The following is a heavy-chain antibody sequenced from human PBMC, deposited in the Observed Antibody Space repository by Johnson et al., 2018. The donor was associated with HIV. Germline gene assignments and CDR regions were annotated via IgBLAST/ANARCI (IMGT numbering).Heavy chain of an antibody. CDR2: ISGGST. V-gene: IGHV3-38-3*01. CDR1: GFTVSSNE. Sequence: VQLVESRGVLVQPGGSLRLSCAASGFTVSSNEMSWVRQAPGKGLEWVSSISGGSTYYAASVKGRFTISRDNAKNSLYLQMNSLRAEDTAVYYCARVKPPDYGDAWGVGAFDIWGQGTMVTVSS. D-gene: IGHD4-17*01. J-gene: IGHJ3*02. CDR3: ARVKPPDYGDAWGVGAFDI.